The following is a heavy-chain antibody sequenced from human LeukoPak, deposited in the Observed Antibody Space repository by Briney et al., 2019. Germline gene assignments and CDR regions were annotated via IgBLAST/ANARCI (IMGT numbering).Heavy chain of an antibody. Sequence: PGGSLRLSCAASGFTFSSYEMNWVRQAPGKGLEWVSYISSSGSTIYYADSVKGRFTISRDNAKNSLCLQMNSLRAEDTAVYYCARDYSTATTFFDYWGQGTLVTVSS. D-gene: IGHD4-17*01. J-gene: IGHJ4*02. CDR1: GFTFSSYE. CDR3: ARDYSTATTFFDY. V-gene: IGHV3-48*03. CDR2: ISSSGSTI.